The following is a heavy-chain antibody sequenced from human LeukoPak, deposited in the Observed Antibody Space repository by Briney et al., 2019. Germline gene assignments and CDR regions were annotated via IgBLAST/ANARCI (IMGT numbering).Heavy chain of an antibody. D-gene: IGHD3-10*01. CDR1: GYTFTRYY. J-gene: IGHJ6*02. V-gene: IGHV1-46*01. CDR3: ARDLFSGSGSYYYYYGMDV. CDR2: INPSGDST. Sequence: ASVKVSCKASGYTFTRYYMHWVRQAPGQGLEWMGIINPSGDSTNYAQKFQGRVTITADESTSTAYMELSSLRSEDTAVYYCARDLFSGSGSYYYYYGMDVWGQGTTVTVSS.